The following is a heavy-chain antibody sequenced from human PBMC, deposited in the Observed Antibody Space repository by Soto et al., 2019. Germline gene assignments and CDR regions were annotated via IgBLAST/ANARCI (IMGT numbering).Heavy chain of an antibody. Sequence: QVHLVQSGAEVKKPGASVKVSCKASGYMFTKSAMHWVRQAPGQRLEWMGWISGDSGNTKYSPKLQDRVTITRDTSASTAYMEVSSLRSEDTAVYYCARDGVAAGNFNFDYWGQGTLVTVSS. CDR3: ARDGVAAGNFNFDY. CDR2: ISGDSGNT. J-gene: IGHJ4*01. CDR1: GYMFTKSA. V-gene: IGHV1-3*01. D-gene: IGHD6-19*01.